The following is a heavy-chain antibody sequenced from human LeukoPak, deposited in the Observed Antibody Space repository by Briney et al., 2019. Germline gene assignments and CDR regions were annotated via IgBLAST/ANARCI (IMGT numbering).Heavy chain of an antibody. V-gene: IGHV3-23*01. J-gene: IGHJ4*02. Sequence: PGGSLRLSCAASGFTFSSYAMSWVRQAPGKGLEWVSAISGSGGSTYYADSVKGRFTISRDNSKNTLYLQINSLRAEDTAVYYCAKDGEGRYGGNRGYFDYWGQGTLVTVSS. D-gene: IGHD4-23*01. CDR3: AKDGEGRYGGNRGYFDY. CDR2: ISGSGGST. CDR1: GFTFSSYA.